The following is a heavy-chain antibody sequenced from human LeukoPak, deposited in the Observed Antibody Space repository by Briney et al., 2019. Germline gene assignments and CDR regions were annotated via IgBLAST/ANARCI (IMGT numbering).Heavy chain of an antibody. J-gene: IGHJ5*02. CDR1: GYTFTSYD. CDR2: MNPNSGNT. V-gene: IGHV1-8*01. CDR3: ARDQYHGSGTYAWFDP. D-gene: IGHD3-10*01. Sequence: GASVKVSCKASGYTFTSYDFNWVRQATGQGLEWMGWMNPNSGNTGYAQKFQGRVTMTRNTSISTAYMELSSLRSEDTAVYYCARDQYHGSGTYAWFDPWGQGTLVTVSS.